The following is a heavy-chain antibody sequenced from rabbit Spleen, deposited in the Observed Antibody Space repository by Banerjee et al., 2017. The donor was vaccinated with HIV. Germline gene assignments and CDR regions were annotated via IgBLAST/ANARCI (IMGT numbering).Heavy chain of an antibody. CDR1: GFSFSSSYY. CDR2: IYTGSGIT. D-gene: IGHD1-1*01. J-gene: IGHJ3*01. CDR3: ARDLVGVIGWNFYL. V-gene: IGHV1S45*01. Sequence: QEQLVESGGGLVQPEGSLTLTCTASGFSFSSSYYMCWVRQAPGKGLEWIGCIYTGSGITYYASWAKGRFTISRTSSTTVTLQMTSLTAADRAAYFCARDLVGVIGWNFYLWGQGTLVTVS.